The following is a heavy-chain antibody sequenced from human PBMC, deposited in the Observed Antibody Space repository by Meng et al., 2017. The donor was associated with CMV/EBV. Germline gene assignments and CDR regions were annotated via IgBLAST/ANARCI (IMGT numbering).Heavy chain of an antibody. V-gene: IGHV1-69*05. CDR3: ARLNTALSQDY. Sequence: CKASGGTFSSYAISWVRQAPGQGLGWMGEIIPIFGTANYAQKFQGRVTITTDESTSTAYMELSSLRSEDTAVYYCARLNTALSQDYWGQGTLVTVSS. D-gene: IGHD5-18*01. CDR2: IIPIFGTA. CDR1: GGTFSSYA. J-gene: IGHJ4*02.